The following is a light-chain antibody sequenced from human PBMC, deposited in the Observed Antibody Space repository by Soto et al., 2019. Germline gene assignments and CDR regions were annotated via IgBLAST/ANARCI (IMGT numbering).Light chain of an antibody. Sequence: EVVLTQSPATLSLSPGESATLSCRASESVSRYLAWYQQRPGQAPRLLMYDVSNRATGIPARFSGSGSGIDFTLTISSLEPEDFAIYYCQQGSNWPPRTFGQGTKVDIK. CDR3: QQGSNWPPRT. J-gene: IGKJ1*01. CDR2: DVS. CDR1: ESVSRY. V-gene: IGKV3-11*01.